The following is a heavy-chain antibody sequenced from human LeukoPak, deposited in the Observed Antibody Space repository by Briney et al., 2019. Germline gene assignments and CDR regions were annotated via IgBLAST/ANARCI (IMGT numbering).Heavy chain of an antibody. CDR2: IYYSGST. J-gene: IGHJ4*02. CDR1: VGSISSSSYH. Sequence: SETLSLTCTVSVGSISSSSYHWGWIRQPPGKGLEWIASIYYSGSTNYNPSLKSRVTISVDTSKNQFSLKLTSVTAADTAVYYCARDLSLDYWGQGTLVTVSS. CDR3: ARDLSLDY. V-gene: IGHV4-39*07. D-gene: IGHD5/OR15-5a*01.